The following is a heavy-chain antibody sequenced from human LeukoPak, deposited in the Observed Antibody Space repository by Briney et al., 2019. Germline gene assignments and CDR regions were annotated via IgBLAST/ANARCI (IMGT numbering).Heavy chain of an antibody. Sequence: SETLSLTCTVSGGSISSYYWSWIRQPPGKGLEWIGYIYYSGSTNYNPSLKSRVTISVDTSKNQFSLKLSSVTAADTAVYFCSRGGANDLWGQGTLVTVSS. CDR3: SRGGANDL. J-gene: IGHJ5*02. D-gene: IGHD4/OR15-4a*01. V-gene: IGHV4-59*12. CDR2: IYYSGST. CDR1: GGSISSYY.